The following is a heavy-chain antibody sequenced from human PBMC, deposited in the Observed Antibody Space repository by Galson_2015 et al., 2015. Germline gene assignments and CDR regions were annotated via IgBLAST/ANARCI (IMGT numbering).Heavy chain of an antibody. CDR3: ARDGCTTVSTSLFDT. D-gene: IGHD4-17*01. J-gene: IGHJ1*01. V-gene: IGHV3-30-3*01. Sequence: SLRLSCAASGSSVSGYAMHWIRQAPGKGLEWVAFISHDENNKQYADSMKGRFTISRDNSKNTLYLQMNSLRPEDTATYYCARDGCTTVSTSLFDTWGPGAMVTVSS. CDR1: GSSVSGYA. CDR2: ISHDENNK.